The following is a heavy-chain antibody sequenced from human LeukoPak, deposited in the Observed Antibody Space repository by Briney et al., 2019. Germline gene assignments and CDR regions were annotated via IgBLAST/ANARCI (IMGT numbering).Heavy chain of an antibody. CDR2: ISSSGSTK. D-gene: IGHD3-16*01. V-gene: IGHV3-48*03. Sequence: GGSLRLSCAASGFTFSSYEMNWVRQAPGKGLEWVSYISSSGSTKYYADSVKGRFTISSDNAKNSLYLQMNSLRAEDTAVYYCAGGALDYWGQGTPVTVSS. CDR3: AGGALDY. CDR1: GFTFSSYE. J-gene: IGHJ1*01.